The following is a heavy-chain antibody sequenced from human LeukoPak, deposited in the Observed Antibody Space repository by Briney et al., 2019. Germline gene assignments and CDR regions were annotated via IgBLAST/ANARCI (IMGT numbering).Heavy chain of an antibody. CDR1: GYTFTSYG. CDR2: ISAYNGNT. V-gene: IGHV1-18*01. D-gene: IGHD2-2*01. Sequence: ASVKVSCKASGYTFTSYGISWVRQAPGQGLEWMGWISAYNGNTNYAQKLQGRVTMTTDTSTSTAYMELRSLRSDDTAVYYCARDLRYCSSTSCYGRYYFDYWGQGTLVTVSS. J-gene: IGHJ4*02. CDR3: ARDLRYCSSTSCYGRYYFDY.